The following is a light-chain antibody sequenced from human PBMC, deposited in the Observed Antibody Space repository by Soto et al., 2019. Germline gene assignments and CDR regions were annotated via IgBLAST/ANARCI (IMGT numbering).Light chain of an antibody. CDR3: CSYVSGGTYV. J-gene: IGLJ1*01. Sequence: QSVLTQPASVSGSPGQSITISCTGTSSDLAIYNYVSWYQQQPGKAPKLMIYQVTNRPSGVSNRFSASKSGITASLTISGLQAEDEADYYCCSYVSGGTYVFGAGTKVTVL. V-gene: IGLV2-14*01. CDR1: SSDLAIYNY. CDR2: QVT.